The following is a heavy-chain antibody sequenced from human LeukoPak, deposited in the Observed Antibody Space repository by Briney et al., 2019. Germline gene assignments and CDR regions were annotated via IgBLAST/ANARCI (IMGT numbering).Heavy chain of an antibody. V-gene: IGHV3-33*07. CDR2: IWHDGSRE. CDR3: AKGMATNTRYNSSYFHIDV. Sequence: RRSPRLSSEASRFTPIAYVMCSGSAGPGKGVGRGAVIWHDGSREDHADSVKGGFTISRDNSKNTLHLQMSSLRAEDTAVYYCAKGMATNTRYNSSYFHIDVWGIGTTVIVSS. D-gene: IGHD5-24*01. J-gene: IGHJ6*03. CDR1: RFTPIAYV.